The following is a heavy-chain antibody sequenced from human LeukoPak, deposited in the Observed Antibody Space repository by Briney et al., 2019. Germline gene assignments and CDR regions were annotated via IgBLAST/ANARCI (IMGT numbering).Heavy chain of an antibody. J-gene: IGHJ6*02. Sequence: GGSLRLSCAASGFTFSSYDMHWVRQATGKGLEWVSAIGTAGDTYYPGSVKGRFTISRENAKNSLYLQMNSLRAGDTAVYYCARGKVDSNCYYYYGMDVWGQGTTVTVSS. CDR2: IGTAGDT. CDR1: GFTFSSYD. D-gene: IGHD4-11*01. CDR3: ARGKVDSNCYYYYGMDV. V-gene: IGHV3-13*01.